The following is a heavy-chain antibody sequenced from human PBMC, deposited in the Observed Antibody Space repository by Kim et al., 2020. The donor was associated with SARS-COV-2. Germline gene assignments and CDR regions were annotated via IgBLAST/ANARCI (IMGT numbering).Heavy chain of an antibody. Sequence: GRFTISREHSKNTLYLQMNSLRAEDTAVYYCAKAGGYYDSSGYYYGAFDIWGQGTMVTVSS. CDR3: AKAGGYYDSSGYYYGAFDI. V-gene: IGHV3-30*02. J-gene: IGHJ3*02. D-gene: IGHD3-22*01.